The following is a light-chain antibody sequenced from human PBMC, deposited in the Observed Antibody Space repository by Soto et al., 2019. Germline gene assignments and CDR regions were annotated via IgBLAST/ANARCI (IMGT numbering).Light chain of an antibody. CDR2: LNSDGSH. J-gene: IGLJ2*01. CDR3: QTWGTGIQV. Sequence: QLVLTQSPSASASLGASVKLTCTLSSGHSSYAIACHQQQPEKGPRYLMKLNSDGSHSKGDGIPDRFSGSSSGAERYLTISSLQSEDEPDYYCQTWGTGIQVFGGGTKLTVL. CDR1: SGHSSYA. V-gene: IGLV4-69*01.